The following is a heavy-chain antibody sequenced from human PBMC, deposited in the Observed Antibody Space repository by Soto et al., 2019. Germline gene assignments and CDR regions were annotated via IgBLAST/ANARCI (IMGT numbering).Heavy chain of an antibody. Sequence: ASVKVSCKASGYTFTNYDIHWVRQAAGLGLEWMGWMNPNSGNTGYAQKFQGRVTMTRNTSISTAYMELSSLRSEDTAVYYCAREKVGAVDYWGQGTLVTVSS. V-gene: IGHV1-8*01. CDR2: MNPNSGNT. D-gene: IGHD1-26*01. CDR1: GYTFTNYD. J-gene: IGHJ4*02. CDR3: AREKVGAVDY.